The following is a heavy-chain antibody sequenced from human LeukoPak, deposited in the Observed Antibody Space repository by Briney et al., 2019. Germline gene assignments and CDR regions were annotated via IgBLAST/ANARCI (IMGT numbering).Heavy chain of an antibody. J-gene: IGHJ3*02. V-gene: IGHV1-69*05. CDR1: GGTFSSYA. Sequence: ASVTVSCKASGGTFSSYAISWVRQAPGQGLEWMGRIIPIFGTANYAQKFQGRVTITTDESTSTAYMELSSLRSEDTAVYYCARDRDYYDSSHDAFDIWGQGTMVTVSS. CDR3: ARDRDYYDSSHDAFDI. D-gene: IGHD3-22*01. CDR2: IIPIFGTA.